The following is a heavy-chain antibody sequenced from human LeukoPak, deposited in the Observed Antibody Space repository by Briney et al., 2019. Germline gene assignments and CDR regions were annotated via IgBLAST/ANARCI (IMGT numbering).Heavy chain of an antibody. V-gene: IGHV3-7*01. J-gene: IGHJ4*02. Sequence: GGSLRLSCAASGFTFSGYWMSWVRQARGRGLEWVANIDQDGSEKYYVDSVKGRFTISKDNVKNSLFLQMNSLRDEDTAVYYCARIKGGTSATISYWGQGTLVTVSS. CDR1: GFTFSGYW. CDR2: IDQDGSEK. CDR3: ARIKGGTSATISY. D-gene: IGHD1-26*01.